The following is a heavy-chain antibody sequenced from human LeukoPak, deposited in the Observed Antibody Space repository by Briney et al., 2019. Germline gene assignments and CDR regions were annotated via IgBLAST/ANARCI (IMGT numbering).Heavy chain of an antibody. CDR2: ISAYNGNT. CDR1: GYTFTSYG. Sequence: GASVKVSCKASGYTFTSYGISWVRQAPGQGLEWMGWISAYNGNTNYAQKFQGRVTMTTDTSTSTAYMEVRSLRSDDTAVYYCARVSGYDWESFYDYWGQGTLATVSS. D-gene: IGHD5-12*01. J-gene: IGHJ4*02. CDR3: ARVSGYDWESFYDY. V-gene: IGHV1-18*01.